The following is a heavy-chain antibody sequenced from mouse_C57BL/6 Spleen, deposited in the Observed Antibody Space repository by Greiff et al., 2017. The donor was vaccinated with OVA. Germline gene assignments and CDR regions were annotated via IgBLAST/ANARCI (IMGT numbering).Heavy chain of an antibody. Sequence: QVQLKQPGAELVKPGASVKLSCKASGYTFTSYWMHWVKQRPGQGLEWIGMIHPNSGSTNYNEKFKSKATLTVDKSSSTAYMQLSSLTSEDSAVYYCARSGFSYAMDYWGQGTSVTVSS. CDR1: GYTFTSYW. V-gene: IGHV1-64*01. CDR3: ARSGFSYAMDY. CDR2: IHPNSGST. J-gene: IGHJ4*01. D-gene: IGHD3-2*02.